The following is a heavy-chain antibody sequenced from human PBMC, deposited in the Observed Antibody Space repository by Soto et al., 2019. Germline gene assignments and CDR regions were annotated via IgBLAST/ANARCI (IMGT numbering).Heavy chain of an antibody. CDR3: TTRRVTTNDY. V-gene: IGHV3-15*07. Sequence: GGSLRLSCAASGFIFSNAWMNWVRQAPGKGLEWVGRILSKTDGGATDYAAPVQGRFTISRDDSENMVYLQMNSLKIEDTAVYYCTTRRVTTNDYWGQGTLVTVSS. D-gene: IGHD4-17*01. CDR1: GFIFSNAW. CDR2: ILSKTDGGAT. J-gene: IGHJ4*02.